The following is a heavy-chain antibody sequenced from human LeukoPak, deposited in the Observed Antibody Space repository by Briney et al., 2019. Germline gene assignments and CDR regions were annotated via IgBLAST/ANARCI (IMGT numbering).Heavy chain of an antibody. D-gene: IGHD3-9*01. Sequence: GRSLRLSCAASGFTFSSYAMHWVRQAPAKGLEWVAVISYDGSNKYYADSVKGRLTISRDNSKNTLYLQMNSLRAEDTAVYYCARGEPVLRYFDWLNYFDYWGQGTLVTVSS. V-gene: IGHV3-30*04. J-gene: IGHJ4*02. CDR3: ARGEPVLRYFDWLNYFDY. CDR2: ISYDGSNK. CDR1: GFTFSSYA.